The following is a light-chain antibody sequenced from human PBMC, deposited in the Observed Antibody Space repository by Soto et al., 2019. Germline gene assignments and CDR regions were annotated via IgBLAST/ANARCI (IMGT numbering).Light chain of an antibody. J-gene: IGKJ2*01. V-gene: IGKV3-20*01. CDR2: GAS. CDR1: QSVSSSF. CDR3: QQYGSSPYT. Sequence: EIVLTQSPGTLSLSPGERATLSCRASQSVSSSFLARYQQKPGEAPRLLLHGASSRATGIPDRFSGSGSGTDFTRTISRLEPEDFAVYYCQQYGSSPYTFGQGTKLEIK.